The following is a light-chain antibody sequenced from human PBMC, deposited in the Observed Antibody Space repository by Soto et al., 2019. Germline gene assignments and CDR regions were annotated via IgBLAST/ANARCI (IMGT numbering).Light chain of an antibody. CDR2: EVS. V-gene: IGLV2-14*01. CDR3: ISYTSDDVRYV. Sequence: QSALTQPAPMSETPGQSITISCTGSNSNTGLYDFVSCYQHHPGRAPKLIVFEVSHRPSGVSNRFSGSKSGNTASLTISGLQSEDEADYYCISYTSDDVRYVFGTGTKVT. CDR1: NSNTGLYDF. J-gene: IGLJ1*01.